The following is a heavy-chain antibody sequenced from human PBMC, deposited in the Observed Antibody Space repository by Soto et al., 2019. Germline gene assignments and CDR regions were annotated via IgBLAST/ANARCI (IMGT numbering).Heavy chain of an antibody. Sequence: GGSLRLSCAASGFTFNTYSMNWVRQAPGKGLEWISYISDSSATKYYADSVKGRFIISRDNAQNSLYLQMTSLRAEDAAVYYCAKGGDYYDSSGYYSVGTFDIWGQGTMVTVSS. D-gene: IGHD3-22*01. V-gene: IGHV3-48*01. CDR1: GFTFNTYS. CDR3: AKGGDYYDSSGYYSVGTFDI. CDR2: ISDSSATK. J-gene: IGHJ3*02.